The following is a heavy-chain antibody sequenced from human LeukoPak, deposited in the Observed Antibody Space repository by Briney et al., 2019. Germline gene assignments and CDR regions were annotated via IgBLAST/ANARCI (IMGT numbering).Heavy chain of an antibody. J-gene: IGHJ6*02. CDR2: IWYDGGNK. V-gene: IGHV3-33*01. CDR1: GFTFSSYG. D-gene: IGHD2-8*01. CDR3: ARDQGVSSYYYGMDV. Sequence: PGRSLRLSCAASGFTFSSYGMHWVRQAPGKGLEWVAVIWYDGGNKYYADSVKGRFTISRDNSKNTLYLQMNSLRAEDTAVYYCARDQGVSSYYYGMDVWGQGTTVTVSS.